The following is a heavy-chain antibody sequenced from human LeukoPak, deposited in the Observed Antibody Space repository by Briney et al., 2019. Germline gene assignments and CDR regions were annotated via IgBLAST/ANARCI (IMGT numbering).Heavy chain of an antibody. CDR3: ARHPHLMRSWDAFDI. D-gene: IGHD3-10*01. Sequence: GESLKISCKGSGYSFTSYWIGWVRQMPGKGLEWMGVIYPGDSDTRYSPSFQGQVTISADKSISTAYLQWSSLKASDTAMYYCARHPHLMRSWDAFDIWGQGTMVTVSS. V-gene: IGHV5-51*01. CDR2: IYPGDSDT. CDR1: GYSFTSYW. J-gene: IGHJ3*02.